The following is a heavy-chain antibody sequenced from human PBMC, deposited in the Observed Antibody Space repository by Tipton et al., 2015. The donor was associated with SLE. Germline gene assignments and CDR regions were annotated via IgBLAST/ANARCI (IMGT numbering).Heavy chain of an antibody. CDR1: GVSISTYY. CDR3: ARHLGVIVAFEV. CDR2: FYFSGSS. J-gene: IGHJ3*01. V-gene: IGHV4-59*01. Sequence: LRLSCSVSGVSISTYYWSWIRQSPGKGLEWIGFFYFSGSSLYNPSLKSRVAISADTSNNQFSLELRSVTAADTAVYYCARHLGVIVAFEVWGQGTVLTVSS. D-gene: IGHD3-10*01.